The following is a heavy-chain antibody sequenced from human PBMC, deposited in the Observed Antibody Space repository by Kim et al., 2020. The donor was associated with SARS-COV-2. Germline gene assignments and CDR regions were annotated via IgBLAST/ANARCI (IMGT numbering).Heavy chain of an antibody. CDR1: GDSISTTTYY. CDR3: ARHSPLVRGIVPGWFDP. J-gene: IGHJ5*02. CDR2: IYYPGTT. V-gene: IGHV4-39*01. D-gene: IGHD3-10*01. Sequence: SETLSLTCSVSGDSISTTTYYWGWVRQPPGKGLEWIGSIYYPGTTHYIPSLKSRITISVDTSRNQFSLRLSSVTAADTAVYYCARHSPLVRGIVPGWFDPWGQGTLVTVSS.